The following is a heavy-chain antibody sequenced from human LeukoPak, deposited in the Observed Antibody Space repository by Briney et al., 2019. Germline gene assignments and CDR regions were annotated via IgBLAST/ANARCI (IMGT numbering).Heavy chain of an antibody. J-gene: IGHJ2*01. V-gene: IGHV6-1*01. CDR3: ARDLGTSGWYTFDF. CDR2: TYYRSKWYD. D-gene: IGHD6-19*01. CDR1: GDSVSSKNGA. Sequence: SQTLSLTCAIPGDSVSSKNGAWNWIRQSPSRGLEWLGRTYYRSKWYDDYADSVKGRVTISPDTSKNQFSLHVYSVIPEDTVVYYCARDLGTSGWYTFDFWGRGTLVTVSS.